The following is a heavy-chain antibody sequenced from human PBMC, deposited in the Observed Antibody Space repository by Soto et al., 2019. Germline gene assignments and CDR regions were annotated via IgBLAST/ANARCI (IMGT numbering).Heavy chain of an antibody. CDR3: ARDDPIAAAGTGWYFDL. Sequence: SETLSLTCTVSGGSISSGGYYWSWIRQHPGKGLEWIGYIYYSGSTYYNPSLKSRVTISVDTSKNQFSLKLSSVTAADTAVYYCARDDPIAAAGTGWYFDLWGRGTLVTVSS. D-gene: IGHD6-13*01. J-gene: IGHJ2*01. V-gene: IGHV4-31*03. CDR1: GGSISSGGYY. CDR2: IYYSGST.